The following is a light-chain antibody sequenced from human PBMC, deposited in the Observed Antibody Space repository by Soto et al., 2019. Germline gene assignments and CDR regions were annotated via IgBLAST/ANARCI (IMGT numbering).Light chain of an antibody. CDR1: SSDVGGYNC. Sequence: QSALTQPASVSGSPGQSITISCTGTSSDVGGYNCVSWYQQHPGKAPKVMIYDVSNRPSGVSNRFSGSKSGNTASLTISGLQAEDEADYYCSSYTSSSTLVFGGGTKVTVL. CDR3: SSYTSSSTLV. J-gene: IGLJ2*01. CDR2: DVS. V-gene: IGLV2-14*01.